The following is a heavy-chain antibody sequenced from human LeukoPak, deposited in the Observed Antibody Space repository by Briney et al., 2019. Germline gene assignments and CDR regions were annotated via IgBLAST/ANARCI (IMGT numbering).Heavy chain of an antibody. CDR3: ARGTAMVTKGREYNWFDP. CDR1: GFTFSGSA. D-gene: IGHD5-18*01. Sequence: PGGSLRLSCAASGFTFSGSAMHWVRQASGKGLEWVGRIRSKANSYATAYAASVKGRFTISRDDSKNTAYLQMNSLKTEDTAVYYCARGTAMVTKGREYNWFDPWGQGTLVTVSS. CDR2: IRSKANSYAT. J-gene: IGHJ5*02. V-gene: IGHV3-73*01.